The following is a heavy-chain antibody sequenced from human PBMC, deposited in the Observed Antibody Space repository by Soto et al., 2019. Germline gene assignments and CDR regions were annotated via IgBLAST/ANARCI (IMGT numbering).Heavy chain of an antibody. J-gene: IGHJ5*02. Sequence: DVQLVQSGAEVKKPGESLRISCKGSGYSFTSYWISWVRQMPGKGLEWMGRIDPSDSYTNYSPSFQGHVTISADKSISTAYLQWSSLKASDTAMYYCASGHYYDILTGYYGISGFDPWGQGTLVTVSS. D-gene: IGHD3-9*01. V-gene: IGHV5-10-1*01. CDR1: GYSFTSYW. CDR2: IDPSDSYT. CDR3: ASGHYYDILTGYYGISGFDP.